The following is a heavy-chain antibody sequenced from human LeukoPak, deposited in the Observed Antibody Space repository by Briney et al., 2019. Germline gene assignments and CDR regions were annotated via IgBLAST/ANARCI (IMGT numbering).Heavy chain of an antibody. CDR3: AREASSGWYVYCDY. V-gene: IGHV3-7*01. CDR1: GFTFSSYW. CDR2: IKQDGSEK. J-gene: IGHJ4*02. D-gene: IGHD6-19*01. Sequence: GGSLRLSCAASGFTFSSYWMSWVRQAPGKGLEWVANIKQDGSEKYYVDSVKGRFTISRDNAKNSLYLQMNSLRAEDTAVYYCAREASSGWYVYCDYWGQGTLVTVSS.